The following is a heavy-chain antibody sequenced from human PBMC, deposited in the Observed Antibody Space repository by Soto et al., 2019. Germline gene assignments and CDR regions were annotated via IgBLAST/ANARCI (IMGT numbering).Heavy chain of an antibody. V-gene: IGHV4-59*08. CDR2: IYDSGST. J-gene: IGHJ4*02. D-gene: IGHD6-13*01. Sequence: PSETLSLTCTVSGGSIISYYWSWIRQPPGKGLEWIGYIYDSGSTSYNPSLKSRVTISVDTSKNQFSLKLNAVTAADTAVYYCTRHEGGAAADRPLDYWGQGTLVTVSS. CDR1: GGSIISYY. CDR3: TRHEGGAAADRPLDY.